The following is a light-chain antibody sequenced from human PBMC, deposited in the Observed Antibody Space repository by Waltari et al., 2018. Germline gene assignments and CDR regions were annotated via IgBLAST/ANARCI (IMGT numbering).Light chain of an antibody. CDR3: QHYVRLPAT. V-gene: IGKV3-20*01. CDR1: QGVRGS. J-gene: IGKJ1*01. CDR2: GAS. Sequence: EIVLTQSPGTLSLSPGERAPLSCRASQGVRGSLAWYQQKAGQAPRLLIYGASSRATGIPDSFSGSGSGTDFSLTISRLEPEDFAVYYCQHYVRLPATFGQGTKVEI.